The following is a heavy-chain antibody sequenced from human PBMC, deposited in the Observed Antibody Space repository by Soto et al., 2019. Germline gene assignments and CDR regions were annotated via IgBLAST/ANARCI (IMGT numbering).Heavy chain of an antibody. Sequence: QVQLVESGGGVVQPGRSLRLSCAASGFTFSSYAMHWVRQAPGKGLEWVAVISHDGSNKYYADSVKGRFTISRDNSTNTLYLQMNSLRAEDTAVYYCARDLAYCGGDCYDYYYGMDVWGQGTTVTVSS. V-gene: IGHV3-30-3*01. J-gene: IGHJ6*02. D-gene: IGHD2-21*02. CDR3: ARDLAYCGGDCYDYYYGMDV. CDR1: GFTFSSYA. CDR2: ISHDGSNK.